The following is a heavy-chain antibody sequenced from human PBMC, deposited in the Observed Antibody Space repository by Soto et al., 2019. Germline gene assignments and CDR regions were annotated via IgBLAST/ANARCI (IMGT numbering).Heavy chain of an antibody. J-gene: IGHJ6*02. CDR3: ARALGARRPHYYGMDV. CDR1: GFTFSSYD. D-gene: IGHD1-26*01. Sequence: EVQLVESGGGLVQPGGSLRLSCAASGFTFSSYDMHWVRQATGKGLEWVSAIGTAGDTYYPGSVKGRFTISRENAKNSLYLQMNSLRAGDTAVYYCARALGARRPHYYGMDVWGQGTTVTVSS. CDR2: IGTAGDT. V-gene: IGHV3-13*04.